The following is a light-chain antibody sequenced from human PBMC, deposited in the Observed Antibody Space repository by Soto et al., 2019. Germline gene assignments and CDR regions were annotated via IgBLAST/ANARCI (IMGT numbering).Light chain of an antibody. CDR3: LQEYNYPLT. CDR2: AAS. CDR1: QGIRND. J-gene: IGKJ4*01. V-gene: IGKV1-6*01. Sequence: AIQITQSPSSLSASVGDRVTITCRASQGIRNDLGWYQQKPGKAPKLLIYAASSLQSGVPSRFSGSGSGTDFTLTISSLQPEDFATYDGLQEYNYPLTVGGGTKVDIK.